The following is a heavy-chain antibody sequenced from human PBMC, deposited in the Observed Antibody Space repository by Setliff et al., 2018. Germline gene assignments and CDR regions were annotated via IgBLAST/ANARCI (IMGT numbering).Heavy chain of an antibody. CDR2: INPDGSEK. Sequence: ETLSLTCTVYGGSLSDYYWSWVRQAPGKGLEWLASINPDGSEKYYVDSVKGRFTISRDNAKNSLSLQMNSLRTEDTAVYYCFGAGTCSYWGQGTLVTVSS. D-gene: IGHD3-10*01. V-gene: IGHV3-7*01. J-gene: IGHJ4*02. CDR3: FGAGTCSY. CDR1: GGSLSDYY.